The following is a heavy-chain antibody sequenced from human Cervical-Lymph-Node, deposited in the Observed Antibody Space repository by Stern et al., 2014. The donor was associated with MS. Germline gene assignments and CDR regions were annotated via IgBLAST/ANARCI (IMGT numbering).Heavy chain of an antibody. CDR3: VLVDTVMDRAFDY. J-gene: IGHJ4*02. CDR2: ISYDGSHK. D-gene: IGHD5-18*01. V-gene: IGHV3-30*03. Sequence: QLVEAGGGVVQPGRSLRLSCATSGFTFSTYGMNLVRQAPGQVLEWVAVISYDGSHKYYVDSVKGRFTISRDNSKNTLYLQMNSLRPEDTAVYYCVLVDTVMDRAFDYWGQGTLVTVSS. CDR1: GFTFSTYG.